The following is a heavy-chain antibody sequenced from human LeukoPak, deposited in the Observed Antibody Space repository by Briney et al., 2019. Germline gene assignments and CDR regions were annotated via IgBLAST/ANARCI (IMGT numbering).Heavy chain of an antibody. V-gene: IGHV3-21*01. J-gene: IGHJ4*02. CDR2: ISSSSSYI. CDR1: GFTFSSYS. D-gene: IGHD3-10*01. Sequence: KPGGSLRLSCAASGFTFSSYSMNWVRQAPGKGLEWVSSISSSSSYIYYADSVKGRFTISRDNAKNSLYLQVNSLRAEDTAVYCCAREDSYYYGSGSYPFDYWGQGTLVTVSS. CDR3: AREDSYYYGSGSYPFDY.